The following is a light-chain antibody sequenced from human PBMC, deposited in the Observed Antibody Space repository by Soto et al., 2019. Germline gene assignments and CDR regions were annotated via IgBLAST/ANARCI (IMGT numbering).Light chain of an antibody. CDR2: DVS. Sequence: QSVLTQPPSVSGSPGQSVAISCTGTSSDVGNYNRVSWYQQPPGTAPKLMIYDVSNRPSGVPDRFSGSKSGNTASLTISGLQADDEADYYCSSYTSSSTYVFGTGTKL. CDR1: SSDVGNYNR. V-gene: IGLV2-18*02. CDR3: SSYTSSSTYV. J-gene: IGLJ1*01.